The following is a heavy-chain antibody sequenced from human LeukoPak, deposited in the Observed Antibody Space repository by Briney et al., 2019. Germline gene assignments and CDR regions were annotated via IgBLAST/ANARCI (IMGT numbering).Heavy chain of an antibody. CDR3: ASYSSASAFDY. CDR1: GGSISSGDYY. V-gene: IGHV4-30-4*08. D-gene: IGHD2-21*01. Sequence: SQTLSLTCTVSGGSISSGDYYWSWIRQPPGKGLEWIGYIYYSGSTYYNPSLKSRVTISVDTSKNQFSLKLSSMTAADMAVYYCASYSSASAFDYWGQGTLVTVSS. J-gene: IGHJ4*02. CDR2: IYYSGST.